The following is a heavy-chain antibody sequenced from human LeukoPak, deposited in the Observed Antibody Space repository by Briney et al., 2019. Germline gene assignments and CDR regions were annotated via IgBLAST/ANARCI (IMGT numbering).Heavy chain of an antibody. J-gene: IGHJ6*02. D-gene: IGHD2-8*01. CDR1: GGSIRSSSYF. CDR3: ARQSGVSADNYFGMDV. CDR2: IYYSGSS. V-gene: IGHV4-39*01. Sequence: SETLSLTCTVSGGSIRSSSYFWGWIRQPPGKGLEWIGNIYYSGSSYYNPSLKSRVTISVDTSKNQFSLKMSSVTAADTAVFYCARQSGVSADNYFGMDVWGQGTTVTVSS.